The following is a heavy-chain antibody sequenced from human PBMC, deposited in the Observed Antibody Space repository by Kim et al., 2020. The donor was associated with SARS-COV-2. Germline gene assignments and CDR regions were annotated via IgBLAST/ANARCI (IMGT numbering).Heavy chain of an antibody. CDR2: IIPFIGVT. CDR1: GGTFSRNA. J-gene: IGHJ4*02. Sequence: SVKVSCKGSGGTFSRNALGWVRQAPGQGLEWMGRIIPFIGVTNYAQQFQGRVTITTDKSANTVSLELSSLRSEDTAVYFCATDSGYYENRGPLDYWGQG. CDR3: ATDSGYYENRGPLDY. V-gene: IGHV1-69*04. D-gene: IGHD3-3*01.